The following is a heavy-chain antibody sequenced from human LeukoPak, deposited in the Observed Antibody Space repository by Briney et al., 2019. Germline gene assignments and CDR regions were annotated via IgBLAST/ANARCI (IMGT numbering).Heavy chain of an antibody. CDR3: AREGDYDCSGYYSAIFRY. CDR2: IYYSGST. Sequence: PSETLSLTCTVSGGSVSSGSYYWSWIRQPPGKGLEWIGYIYYSGSTYYNPSLKSRVTISVDTSKNQFSLKLSSVTAADTAVYYCAREGDYDCSGYYSAIFRYWGQGTLVTVSS. J-gene: IGHJ4*02. D-gene: IGHD3-22*01. V-gene: IGHV4-30-4*01. CDR1: GGSVSSGSYY.